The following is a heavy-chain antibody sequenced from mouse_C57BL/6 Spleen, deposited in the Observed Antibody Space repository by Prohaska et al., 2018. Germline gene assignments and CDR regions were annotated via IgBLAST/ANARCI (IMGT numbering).Heavy chain of an antibody. CDR1: YTFTSYW. V-gene: IGHV1-55*01. Sequence: YTFTSYWITWVKQRPGQGLEWIGDIYPGSGSTNYNEKFKSKATLTVDTSSSTAYMQLSSLTSEDSAVYYCARTFAYWGQGTLVTVSA. J-gene: IGHJ3*01. CDR3: ARTFAY. CDR2: IYPGSGST.